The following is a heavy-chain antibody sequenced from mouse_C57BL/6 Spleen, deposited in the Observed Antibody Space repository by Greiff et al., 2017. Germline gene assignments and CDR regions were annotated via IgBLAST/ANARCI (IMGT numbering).Heavy chain of an antibody. CDR1: GYTFTSYG. CDR2: IYPRSGNP. Sequence: VQLQESGAELARPGASVKLSCQASGYTFTSYGISWVKQRTGQGLEWIGEIYPRSGNPYYNEKFKGKATMTADKYSSTATMGLRSLTSEDSAVYFCARMLGRILYFDYRRKGNTLTAFS. D-gene: IGHD4-1*01. J-gene: IGHJ2*01. V-gene: IGHV1-81*01. CDR3: ARMLGRILYFDY.